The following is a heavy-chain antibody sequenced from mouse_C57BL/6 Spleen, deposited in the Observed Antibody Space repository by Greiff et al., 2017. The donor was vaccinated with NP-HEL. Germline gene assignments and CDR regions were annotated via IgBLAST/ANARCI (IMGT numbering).Heavy chain of an antibody. J-gene: IGHJ2*01. D-gene: IGHD1-1*01. CDR3: AREDYYGSMYYFDY. CDR1: GFTFSDYY. Sequence: EVKLVESEGGLVQPGSSMKLSCTASGFTFSDYYMAWVRQVPEKGLEWVANINYDGSSTYYLDSLKSRFIISRDNAKNILYLQMSSLKSEDTATYYCAREDYYGSMYYFDYWGQGTTLTVSS. V-gene: IGHV5-16*01. CDR2: INYDGSST.